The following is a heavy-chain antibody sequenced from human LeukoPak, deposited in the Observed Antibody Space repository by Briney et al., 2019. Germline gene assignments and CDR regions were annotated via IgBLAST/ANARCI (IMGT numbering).Heavy chain of an antibody. J-gene: IGHJ6*04. V-gene: IGHV3-7*03. CDR3: ARKAYGMDV. CDR1: GFTFSNDW. Sequence: PGGSLRLSCAASGFTFSNDWMSWVRQAPGKGLEWVANIKQDGSEKYYVDSVKGRFTIFRDDAKNSLYLQMNSLRAEDTAVYYCARKAYGMDVWGKGTTVTVSS. CDR2: IKQDGSEK.